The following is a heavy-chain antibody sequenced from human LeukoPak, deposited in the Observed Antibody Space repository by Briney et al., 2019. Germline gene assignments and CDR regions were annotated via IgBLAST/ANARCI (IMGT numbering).Heavy chain of an antibody. J-gene: IGHJ6*02. V-gene: IGHV1-18*01. CDR3: ARMGSSSSWYRPMGYYYGMDV. CDR1: GYTFTSYG. Sequence: ASVKVSCKASGYTFTSYGISWVRQAPGQGLEWMGWISAYNGNTNYAQKPQGRVTMTTDTSTSTAYMELRSLRSDDTAVYYCARMGSSSSWYRPMGYYYGMDVWGQGTTVTVSS. CDR2: ISAYNGNT. D-gene: IGHD6-13*01.